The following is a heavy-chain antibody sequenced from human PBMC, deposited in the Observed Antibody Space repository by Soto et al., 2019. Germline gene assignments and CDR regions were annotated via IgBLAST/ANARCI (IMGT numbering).Heavy chain of an antibody. V-gene: IGHV3-74*01. CDR2: INSDDTSS. D-gene: IGHD4-17*01. J-gene: IGHJ3*02. CDR3: ARDRYGDIQGAFDS. CDR1: GLSVSNYW. Sequence: GGSLRLSCAASGLSVSNYWMHWVRQTPGKGLVWVSRINSDDTSSSYAASVKGRFTISRDNAKNSLYLQMNSLRAEDTALYYCARDRYGDIQGAFDSWGQGTMVTVSS.